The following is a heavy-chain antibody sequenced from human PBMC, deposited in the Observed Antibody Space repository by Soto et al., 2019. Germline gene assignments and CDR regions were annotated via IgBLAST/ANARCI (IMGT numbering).Heavy chain of an antibody. CDR2: ISAYNGNT. D-gene: IGHD3-3*01. V-gene: IGHV1-18*01. Sequence: ASVKVSCKASGYTFTSYGISWVRQAPGQGLEWMGWISAYNGNTNYAQKFQGRVTITADESTSTAYMELSSLRSEDTAVYYCARDSRTYYENREYYFDYWGQGTLVTVSS. CDR1: GYTFTSYG. J-gene: IGHJ4*02. CDR3: ARDSRTYYENREYYFDY.